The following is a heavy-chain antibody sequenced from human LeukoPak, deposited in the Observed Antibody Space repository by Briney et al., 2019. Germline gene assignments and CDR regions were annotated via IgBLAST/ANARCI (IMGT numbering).Heavy chain of an antibody. D-gene: IGHD1-26*01. J-gene: IGHJ4*02. V-gene: IGHV3-23*01. Sequence: GGSLRLSCAASGFTFSTSWMSWVRQAPGKGLEWVSAIRDSGSSTHYADSVKGRFTTSRDNSKNTLFLQMNSLRAEDTAIYYCAKYGPQDSGSSHFDYWGQGTLVTVSS. CDR1: GFTFSTSW. CDR2: IRDSGSST. CDR3: AKYGPQDSGSSHFDY.